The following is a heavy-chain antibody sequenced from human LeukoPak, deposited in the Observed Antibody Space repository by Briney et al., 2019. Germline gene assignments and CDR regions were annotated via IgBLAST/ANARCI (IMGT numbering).Heavy chain of an antibody. CDR3: ARDLRRGAYYYFYMDV. J-gene: IGHJ6*03. Sequence: GGSLRLSCEASGFDFSSYGMHWVRQAPGKGLEYVAAVSRNGGRTYYANSVKGRFTISRDNSRNTLYLQMGSLRPEDTALYYCARDLRRGAYYYFYMDVWGNGTTVVVSS. D-gene: IGHD1-26*01. CDR1: GFDFSSYG. CDR2: VSRNGGRT. V-gene: IGHV3-64*01.